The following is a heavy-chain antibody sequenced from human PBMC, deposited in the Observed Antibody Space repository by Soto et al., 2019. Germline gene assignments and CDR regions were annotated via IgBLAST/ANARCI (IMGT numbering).Heavy chain of an antibody. CDR3: ARVTIAAAAYDY. J-gene: IGHJ4*02. CDR2: IYYSGST. Sequence: SETLSLTCTVSGGSVSSGSYYWSWIRQPPGKGLEWIGYIYYSGSTNYNPSLKSRVTISVDTSKNQFSLKLSSVTAADTAVYYCARVTIAAAAYDYWGQGTLVTVSS. D-gene: IGHD6-13*01. CDR1: GGSVSSGSYY. V-gene: IGHV4-61*01.